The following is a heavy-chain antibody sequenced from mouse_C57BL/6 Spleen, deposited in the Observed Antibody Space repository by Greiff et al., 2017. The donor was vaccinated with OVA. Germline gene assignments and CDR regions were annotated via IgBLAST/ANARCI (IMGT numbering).Heavy chain of an antibody. D-gene: IGHD2-4*01. V-gene: IGHV1-74*01. CDR2: IHPSDSDT. CDR3: AITPIYYDYVDY. CDR1: GSTFTSYW. J-gene: IGHJ2*01. Sequence: QVQLKQPGAELVKPGASVKVSCKASGSTFTSYWMHWVKQRPGQGLEWIGRIHPSDSDTNYNQKFKGKATLTVDKSSSTAYMQLSSLTSEDSAVYYCAITPIYYDYVDYWGQGTTLTVSS.